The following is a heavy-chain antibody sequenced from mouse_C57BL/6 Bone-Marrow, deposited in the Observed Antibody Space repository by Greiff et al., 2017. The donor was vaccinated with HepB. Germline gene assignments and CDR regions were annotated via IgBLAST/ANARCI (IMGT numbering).Heavy chain of an antibody. CDR3: ARPHYYGSSYLFAY. CDR2: ISSGSSTI. Sequence: EVQLVESGGGLVKPGGSLKLSCAASGFTFSDYGMHWVRQAPEKGLEWVAYISSGSSTIYYADTVKGRFTISRDNAKTTLFLQMTSLRSEDTAMYYCARPHYYGSSYLFAYWGQGTLVTVSA. V-gene: IGHV5-17*01. J-gene: IGHJ3*01. D-gene: IGHD1-1*01. CDR1: GFTFSDYG.